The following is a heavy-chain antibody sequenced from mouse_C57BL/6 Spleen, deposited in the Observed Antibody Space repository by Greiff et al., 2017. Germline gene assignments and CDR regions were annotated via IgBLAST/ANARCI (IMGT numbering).Heavy chain of an antibody. Sequence: VQLQQSGAELARPGASVKLSCKASGYTFTSYGISWVKQRPGQGLEWIGEIYPRSGNTYYNEKFKGKATLTADKSSSTAYMELRSLTSEDSAVYFCARSSYSNYLAYWGQGTLVTVSA. CDR3: ARSSYSNYLAY. J-gene: IGHJ3*01. CDR2: IYPRSGNT. V-gene: IGHV1-81*01. CDR1: GYTFTSYG. D-gene: IGHD2-5*01.